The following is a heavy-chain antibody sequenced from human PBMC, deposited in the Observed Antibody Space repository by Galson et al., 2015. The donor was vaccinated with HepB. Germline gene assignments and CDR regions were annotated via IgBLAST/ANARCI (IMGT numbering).Heavy chain of an antibody. D-gene: IGHD3-22*01. V-gene: IGHV1-2*02. CDR2: INPNSGGT. J-gene: IGHJ4*02. CDR1: GYTFTGYY. CDR3: ARGVSITMIVVVIKDY. Sequence: SVKVSCKASGYTFTGYYMHWVRQAPGQGLEWMGWINPNSGGTNYAQKFQGRVTMTRDTSISTAYMELSRLRSDDTAVYYCARGVSITMIVVVIKDYWGQGTLVTVSS.